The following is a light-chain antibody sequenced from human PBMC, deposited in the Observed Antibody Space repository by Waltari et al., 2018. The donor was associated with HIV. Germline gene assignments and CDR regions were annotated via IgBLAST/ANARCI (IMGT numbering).Light chain of an antibody. V-gene: IGLV3-1*01. CDR1: KLGDNY. Sequence: SYELTQPPSVSVSTGQTASITCSGDKLGDNYACWYQQKPGQSPVLVIYQDRKRPSGIPERFSGSNSGNTATLTISGTQAMDEADYYCQAWDSSTVVFGGGTKLTVL. CDR3: QAWDSSTVV. J-gene: IGLJ2*01. CDR2: QDR.